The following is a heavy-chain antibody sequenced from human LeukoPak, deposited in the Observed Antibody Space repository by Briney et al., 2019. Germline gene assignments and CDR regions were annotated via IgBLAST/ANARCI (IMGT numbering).Heavy chain of an antibody. CDR3: ARAPGYCSSTSCYTGWFDP. V-gene: IGHV1-2*02. J-gene: IGHJ5*02. CDR2: INPNSGGT. D-gene: IGHD2-2*02. CDR1: GYTFTGYY. Sequence: ASVKVSCKASGYTFTGYYMHWVRQAPGQGLEWMGWINPNSGGTNYAQKSQGRVTMTRDTSISTAYMELSRLRSDDTAVYYCARAPGYCSSTSCYTGWFDPWGQGTLVTVSS.